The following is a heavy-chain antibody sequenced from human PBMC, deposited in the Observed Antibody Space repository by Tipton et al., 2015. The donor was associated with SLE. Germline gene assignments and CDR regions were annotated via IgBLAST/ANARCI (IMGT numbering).Heavy chain of an antibody. J-gene: IGHJ6*02. Sequence: TLSLTCIVSGDSISSSSYYWGWIRQPPGKGLEWVGTVYYTGNTFYNPSLRSRVTMSIDTSQNQFSLRLTSVTAADTAVYYCARSQLSGDGTYYYYGMDVWGQGTTVTVSS. D-gene: IGHD7-27*01. CDR3: ARSQLSGDGTYYYYGMDV. CDR2: VYYTGNT. V-gene: IGHV4-39*07. CDR1: GDSISSSSYY.